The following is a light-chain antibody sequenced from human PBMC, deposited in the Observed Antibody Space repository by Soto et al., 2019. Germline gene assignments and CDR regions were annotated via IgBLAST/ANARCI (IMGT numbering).Light chain of an antibody. Sequence: QSVLTQPPSVSGAPGQRVTISCTGSSSNIGAGYDVHWYQQLPGTAPKLLIYGNSNRPSCVADRFSGSNSRTSASLAITGLEAEDGDEYCCQSYDSSLRGGVFGTGTELTAL. V-gene: IGLV1-40*01. CDR2: GNS. CDR1: SSNIGAGYD. CDR3: QSYDSSLRGGV. J-gene: IGLJ1*01.